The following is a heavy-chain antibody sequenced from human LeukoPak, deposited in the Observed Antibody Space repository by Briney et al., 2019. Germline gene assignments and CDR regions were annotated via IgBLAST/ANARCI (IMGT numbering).Heavy chain of an antibody. CDR3: ARATPDPVAGLNCFDS. D-gene: IGHD2-15*01. CDR1: GFTFSSYS. CDR2: ISSSSSTI. J-gene: IGHJ5*01. V-gene: IGHV3-48*04. Sequence: GGSLRLSCAASGFTFSSYSMNWVRQAPGKGLEWVSYISSSSSTIYYADSVKGRFTISRDNAKSSLSLQMNSLRAEDTAIYYCARATPDPVAGLNCFDSWGQGTLVSVSS.